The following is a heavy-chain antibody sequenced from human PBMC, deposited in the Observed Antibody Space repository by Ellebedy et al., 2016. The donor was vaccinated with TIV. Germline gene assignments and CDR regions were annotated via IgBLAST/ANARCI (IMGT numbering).Heavy chain of an antibody. Sequence: SETLSLTCTVSGGSISSSSYYWGWIRQPPGKGLEWIGSIYYSGSTYYNPSLKSRVTISVDTSKNQFSLKLSSVTAADTAVYYCARAHLSIAARHHGFDYWGQGTLVTVSS. CDR2: IYYSGST. CDR1: GGSISSSSYY. J-gene: IGHJ4*02. V-gene: IGHV4-39*07. D-gene: IGHD6-6*01. CDR3: ARAHLSIAARHHGFDY.